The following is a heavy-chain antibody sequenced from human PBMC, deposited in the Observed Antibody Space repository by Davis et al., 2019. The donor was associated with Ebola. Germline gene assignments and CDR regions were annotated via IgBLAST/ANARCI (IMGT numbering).Heavy chain of an antibody. Sequence: GESLKISCAASGFSISSYAMHWVRQAPGKGLEWVAVISYDGSNKYYADSVKGRFTISRDNSKNTLYLQMNSLRAEDTAVYYCAKDIDDYYYYGMDVWGQGTTVTVSS. CDR1: GFSISSYA. CDR3: AKDIDDYYYYGMDV. D-gene: IGHD3-16*02. V-gene: IGHV3-30-3*01. CDR2: ISYDGSNK. J-gene: IGHJ6*02.